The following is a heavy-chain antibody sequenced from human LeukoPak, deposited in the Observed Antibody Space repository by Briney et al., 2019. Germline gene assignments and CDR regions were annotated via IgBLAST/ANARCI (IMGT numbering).Heavy chain of an antibody. Sequence: SETLSLTCTVSGGSINNYYWSWVRQPPGKGLEWIGNIYYNGSTNYNPSLKSRVTISIDTSKNQFSLKLSSVTAADTAVYYCARDITMVRGVGDGMDVWGQGTTVTVSS. CDR2: IYYNGST. J-gene: IGHJ6*02. CDR3: ARDITMVRGVGDGMDV. D-gene: IGHD3-10*01. CDR1: GGSINNYY. V-gene: IGHV4-59*12.